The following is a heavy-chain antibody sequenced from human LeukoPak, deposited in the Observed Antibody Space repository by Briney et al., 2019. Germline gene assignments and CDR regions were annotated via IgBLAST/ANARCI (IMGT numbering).Heavy chain of an antibody. Sequence: GKSLRLSCGASGFTFTHHAMHWVRQAPGKGLEWVAVIWSDATNKYYADSVKGRFAISRDDSNNMVYLQMNSLRVEDTAVYYCARDVQRGFDYTNSLDYWGQGTPVTVSS. CDR2: IWSDATNK. J-gene: IGHJ4*02. CDR3: ARDVQRGFDYTNSLDY. V-gene: IGHV3-33*01. CDR1: GFTFTHHA. D-gene: IGHD4-11*01.